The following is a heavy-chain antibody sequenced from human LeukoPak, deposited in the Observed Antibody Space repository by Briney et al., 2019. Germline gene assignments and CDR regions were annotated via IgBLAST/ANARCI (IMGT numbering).Heavy chain of an antibody. J-gene: IGHJ4*02. Sequence: SSETLSLTCAVYGGSFSGYYWSWIRQPPGKGLGWIGEINHSGSTNYNPSLKSRVTISVDTSKNQFSLKLSSVTAADTAVYYCARALRSLEYSSQFDYWGQGTLVTVSS. D-gene: IGHD6-6*01. CDR3: ARALRSLEYSSQFDY. V-gene: IGHV4-34*01. CDR2: INHSGST. CDR1: GGSFSGYY.